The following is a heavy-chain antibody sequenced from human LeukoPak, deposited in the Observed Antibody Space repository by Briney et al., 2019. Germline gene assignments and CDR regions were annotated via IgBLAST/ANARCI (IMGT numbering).Heavy chain of an antibody. Sequence: SSETLSLTCAVYGGSFSGYYWSWLRQPPGKGLEWIGEINHSGSTNYNPSLKSRATISVDTSKNQFSLKLSSVTAADTAVYYCARGWAPYYDFWSGYYSYFDYWGQGTLVTVSS. CDR3: ARGWAPYYDFWSGYYSYFDY. V-gene: IGHV4-34*01. CDR2: INHSGST. J-gene: IGHJ4*02. D-gene: IGHD3-3*01. CDR1: GGSFSGYY.